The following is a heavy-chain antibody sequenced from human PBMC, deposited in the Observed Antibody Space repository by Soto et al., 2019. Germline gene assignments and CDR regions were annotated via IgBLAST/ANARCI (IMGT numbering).Heavy chain of an antibody. Sequence: LRLSCAASGFNVGAFTVNWVRQAPGKGLEWVSGISVSDAFIYYADSVRGRFSISRDASENILYLQMNSLRVDDTALYYCTRETVAGITGLDYWGPGTLVTVSS. J-gene: IGHJ4*02. V-gene: IGHV3-23*01. D-gene: IGHD1-20*01. CDR2: ISVSDAFI. CDR3: TRETVAGITGLDY. CDR1: GFNVGAFT.